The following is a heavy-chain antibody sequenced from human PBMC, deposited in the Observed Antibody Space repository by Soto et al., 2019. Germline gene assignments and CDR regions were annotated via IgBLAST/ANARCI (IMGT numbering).Heavy chain of an antibody. CDR1: GYRFTSSW. Sequence: GESLKISCQGSGYRFTSSWIGWVRQMPGKGLEWLGNVYPSDSDVRYGPSFEGRVTISAGKSISTAYLQWSSLKASDTAMYYCARHYGSYYYDSSGYLGYWGQGTLVTVSS. V-gene: IGHV5-51*01. CDR2: VYPSDSDV. CDR3: ARHYGSYYYDSSGYLGY. J-gene: IGHJ4*02. D-gene: IGHD3-22*01.